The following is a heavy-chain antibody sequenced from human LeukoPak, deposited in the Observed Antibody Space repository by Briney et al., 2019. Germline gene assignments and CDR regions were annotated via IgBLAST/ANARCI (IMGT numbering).Heavy chain of an antibody. Sequence: GGSLRLSCAASGFTFSSYAMHWVRQAPGKGLERVALISYDGSNKYYADSVKGRFTISRDKSKNTLYLQMNSLRAEDTAVYYCARENDYGDYSRYFDYWGQGTLVTVSS. CDR1: GFTFSSYA. CDR3: ARENDYGDYSRYFDY. D-gene: IGHD4-17*01. CDR2: ISYDGSNK. J-gene: IGHJ4*02. V-gene: IGHV3-30*04.